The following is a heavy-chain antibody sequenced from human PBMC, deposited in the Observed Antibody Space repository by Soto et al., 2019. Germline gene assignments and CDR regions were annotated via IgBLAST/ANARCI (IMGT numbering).Heavy chain of an antibody. CDR1: GGSISSGNYY. J-gene: IGHJ3*01. CDR3: ARDRSTVSYDAFDV. V-gene: IGHV4-31*03. CDR2: IFHSGRT. Sequence: PSETLSLTCTVSGGSISSGNYYWTWIRQRPGKGLEWIGYIFHSGRTYFHPSLKSRVTISVDTSKNQFSLNLSSVTAADTAVYYCARDRSTVSYDAFDVWGQGTMVTV. D-gene: IGHD4-17*01.